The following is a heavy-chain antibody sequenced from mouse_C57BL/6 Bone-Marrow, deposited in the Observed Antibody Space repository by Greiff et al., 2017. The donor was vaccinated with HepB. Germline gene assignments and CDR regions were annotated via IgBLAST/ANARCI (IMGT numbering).Heavy chain of an antibody. CDR3: ARWGNDGYPWFAY. CDR1: GYAFSSSW. Sequence: QVQLKESGPELVKPGASVKISCKASGYAFSSSWMNWVKQRPGKGLEWIGRIYPGDGDTNYNGKFKGKATLTADKSSSTAYMQLSSLTSEDSAVYFCARWGNDGYPWFAYWGQGTLVTVSA. V-gene: IGHV1-82*01. CDR2: IYPGDGDT. J-gene: IGHJ3*01. D-gene: IGHD2-3*01.